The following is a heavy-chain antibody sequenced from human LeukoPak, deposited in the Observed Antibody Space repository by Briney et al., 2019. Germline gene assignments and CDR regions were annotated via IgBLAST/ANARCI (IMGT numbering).Heavy chain of an antibody. Sequence: SVKVSCKASGGTYSSYTISWVRQAPGQALEWMGRIIPILAIANYAQKFQGRVTITADKSTSTAYMELSSLRSEDTPVYYCASQGPSSSGDYWGQGTLVTVSS. CDR2: IIPILAIA. V-gene: IGHV1-69*02. CDR3: ASQGPSSSGDY. D-gene: IGHD6-13*01. CDR1: GGTYSSYT. J-gene: IGHJ4*02.